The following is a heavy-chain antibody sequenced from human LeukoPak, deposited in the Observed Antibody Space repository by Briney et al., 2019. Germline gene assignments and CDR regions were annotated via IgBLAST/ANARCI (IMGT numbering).Heavy chain of an antibody. J-gene: IGHJ4*02. D-gene: IGHD3-16*01. CDR1: GFTFSDYY. CDR2: ISSSGSTI. CDR3: ARASGHYDGFDY. Sequence: PGGSLRLSCAASGFTFSDYYMSWIRQAPGKGLEWVSDISSSGSTIYYADSVRGRFTISRDNAKNSLFLQMNNLRAEDSAFYYCARASGHYDGFDYWGQGTLVTVSS. V-gene: IGHV3-11*01.